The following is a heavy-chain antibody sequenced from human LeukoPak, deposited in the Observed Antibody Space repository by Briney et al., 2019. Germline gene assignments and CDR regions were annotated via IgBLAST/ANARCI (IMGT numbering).Heavy chain of an antibody. Sequence: SETLSLTCAVYGGSFSGYYWSWIRQPPGKGLEWIGEINHSGGTNYNPSLKSRVTISVDTSKNQFSLKLSSVTAADTAVYYCARQPTQNAHCGGDCFFDYWGQGTLVTVSS. CDR3: ARQPTQNAHCGGDCFFDY. D-gene: IGHD2-21*02. J-gene: IGHJ4*02. V-gene: IGHV4-34*01. CDR1: GGSFSGYY. CDR2: INHSGGT.